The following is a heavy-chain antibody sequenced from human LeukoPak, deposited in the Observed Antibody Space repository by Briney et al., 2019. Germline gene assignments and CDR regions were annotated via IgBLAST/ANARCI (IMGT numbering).Heavy chain of an antibody. CDR1: GFTFSSYS. Sequence: GGSLRLSCAASGFTFSSYSMNWVRQAPGKGLEWVSYISSSSSTIYYADSVKGRFTISRDNAKSSLYLQMNSLRDEDTAVYYCARDLGYDYVWGSYRYTGGAFDIWGQGTMVTVSS. D-gene: IGHD3-16*02. CDR3: ARDLGYDYVWGSYRYTGGAFDI. V-gene: IGHV3-48*02. J-gene: IGHJ3*02. CDR2: ISSSSSTI.